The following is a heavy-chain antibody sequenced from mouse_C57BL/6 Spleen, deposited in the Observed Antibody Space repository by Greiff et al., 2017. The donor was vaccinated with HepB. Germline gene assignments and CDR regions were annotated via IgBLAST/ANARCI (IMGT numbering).Heavy chain of an antibody. CDR3: ARSGDYDGGGYYAMDY. V-gene: IGHV2-2*01. CDR2: IWSGGST. Sequence: VKLQESGPGLVQPSQSLSITCTVSGFSLTSYGVHWVRQSPGKGLEWLGVIWSGGSTDYNAAFISRLSISKDNSKSQVFFKMNSLQADDTAIYYCARSGDYDGGGYYAMDYWGQGTSVTVSS. D-gene: IGHD2-4*01. J-gene: IGHJ4*01. CDR1: GFSLTSYG.